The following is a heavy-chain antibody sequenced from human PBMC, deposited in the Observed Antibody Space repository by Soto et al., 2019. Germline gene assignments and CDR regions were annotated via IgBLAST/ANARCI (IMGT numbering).Heavy chain of an antibody. J-gene: IGHJ4*02. D-gene: IGHD3-3*01. CDR2: INPKGGGT. Sequence: ASVKVSCKASGYTFTGSYMHWVRQAPGQGLEWMGGINPKGGGTNYAQKFQGRVTMTEDTSTDTAYMELSSLRSEDTAVYYCATGPSLLRFLSPPNFDYWGQGTLVTVSS. V-gene: IGHV1-2*02. CDR3: ATGPSLLRFLSPPNFDY. CDR1: GYTFTGSY.